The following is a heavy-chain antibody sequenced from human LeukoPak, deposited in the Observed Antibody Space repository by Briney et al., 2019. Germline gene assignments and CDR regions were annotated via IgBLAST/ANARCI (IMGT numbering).Heavy chain of an antibody. Sequence: TSETLSLTCTVSGGSISSYYWSWIRQPAGKGLEWIGRIYTSGSTSYNPSLKSRVTMSVDTSKNQFSLKLSSVTAADTAVYYCAREPLYYYDSSGYYKDYYYHMDVWGKGTTVTVSS. J-gene: IGHJ6*03. CDR3: AREPLYYYDSSGYYKDYYYHMDV. D-gene: IGHD3-22*01. CDR1: GGSISSYY. V-gene: IGHV4-4*07. CDR2: IYTSGST.